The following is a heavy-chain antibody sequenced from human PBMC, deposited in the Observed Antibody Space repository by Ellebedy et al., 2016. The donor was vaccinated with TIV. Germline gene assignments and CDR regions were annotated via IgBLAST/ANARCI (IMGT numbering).Heavy chain of an antibody. CDR2: IVGSGA. D-gene: IGHD4-17*01. Sequence: PGGSLRLSCAASGFTFRSYAMAWVRQATGKGLEWVAGIVGSGAERYADYVKGRFTISRDNSKTTVDLQMNSLRAEDTAVYFCAKDRTPGDGYWVFDYWGQGTLVTVSS. CDR1: GFTFRSYA. V-gene: IGHV3-23*01. CDR3: AKDRTPGDGYWVFDY. J-gene: IGHJ4*02.